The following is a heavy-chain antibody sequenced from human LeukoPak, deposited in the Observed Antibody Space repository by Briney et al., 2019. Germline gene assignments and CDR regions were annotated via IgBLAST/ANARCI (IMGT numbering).Heavy chain of an antibody. Sequence: GGSLRLSCAASGLTFSTYWMHWVRQAPGKGLVWVSLINADGSSTTYADSVKGRFTISRDNAKSTLYLQMNSLRAEDTAVYYCARDRGHTFGYWGQGTLVTVSS. J-gene: IGHJ4*02. CDR1: GLTFSTYW. CDR2: INADGSST. V-gene: IGHV3-74*01. CDR3: ARDRGHTFGY.